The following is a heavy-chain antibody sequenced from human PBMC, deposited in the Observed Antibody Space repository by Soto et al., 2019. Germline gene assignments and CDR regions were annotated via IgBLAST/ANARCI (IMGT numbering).Heavy chain of an antibody. CDR3: AISRTGYSYGSLWY. CDR2: INHSGST. CDR1: GGSFSGYY. V-gene: IGHV4-34*01. Sequence: SETLSLTCAVYGGSFSGYYWSWIRQPPGKGLEWIGEINHSGSTNYNPSLKSRVTISVDTSKNQFSLKLSSVTAADTAVYYCAISRTGYSYGSLWYWGQGTLVTVSS. D-gene: IGHD5-18*01. J-gene: IGHJ4*02.